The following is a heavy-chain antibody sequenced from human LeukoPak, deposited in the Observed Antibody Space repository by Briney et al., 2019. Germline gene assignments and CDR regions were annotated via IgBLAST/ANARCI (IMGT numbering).Heavy chain of an antibody. CDR3: ARDHALYCSSTSCYPSAEYYFDY. J-gene: IGHJ4*02. D-gene: IGHD2-2*01. Sequence: SVKVSCKTSGYTFNTYGIAWVRQAPGQGLEWMGRIIPIFGTANYAQKFQGRVTITTDESTSTAYMELSSLRSEDTAVYYCARDHALYCSSTSCYPSAEYYFDYWGQGTLVTVSS. CDR2: IIPIFGTA. V-gene: IGHV1-69*05. CDR1: GYTFNTYG.